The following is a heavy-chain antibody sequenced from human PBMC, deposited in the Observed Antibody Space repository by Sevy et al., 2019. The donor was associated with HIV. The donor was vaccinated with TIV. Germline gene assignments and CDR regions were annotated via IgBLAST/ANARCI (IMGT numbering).Heavy chain of an antibody. Sequence: GGSLRLSCAASGFTFSSYYMNWVRQAQGKGLEWVSSISGISNYIYYADSVKGRFTISRDNAKNSLYLQMNSLRAEDTAVYYCAKRLVSWDGMDVWGQGTTVTVSS. CDR2: ISGISNYI. CDR3: AKRLVSWDGMDV. J-gene: IGHJ6*02. V-gene: IGHV3-21*01. D-gene: IGHD3-10*01. CDR1: GFTFSSYY.